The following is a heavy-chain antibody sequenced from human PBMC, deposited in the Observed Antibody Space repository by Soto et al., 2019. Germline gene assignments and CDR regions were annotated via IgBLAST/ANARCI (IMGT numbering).Heavy chain of an antibody. D-gene: IGHD2-21*02. CDR1: GYTFTSYD. Sequence: ASVKVSCKASGYTFTSYDINWVRQATGQGLEWMGWMNPNSGNTGYAQKFQGRVTMTRNTSISTAYMELSSLRSEDTAVYYCARFVCDCPFSVFYYMDFWGKGTTVPGSS. V-gene: IGHV1-8*01. CDR3: ARFVCDCPFSVFYYMDF. J-gene: IGHJ6*03. CDR2: MNPNSGNT.